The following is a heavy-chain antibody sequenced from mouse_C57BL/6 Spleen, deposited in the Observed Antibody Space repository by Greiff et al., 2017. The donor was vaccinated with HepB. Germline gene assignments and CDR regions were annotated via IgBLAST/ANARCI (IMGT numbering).Heavy chain of an antibody. V-gene: IGHV1-80*01. CDR3: ARSIYDGYRAWFAY. CDR2: IYPGDGDT. D-gene: IGHD2-3*01. Sequence: VQLQESGAELVKPGASVKISCKASGYAFSSYWMNWVKQRPGKGLEWIGQIYPGDGDTNYNGKFKGKATLTADKSSSTAYMQLSSLTSEDSAVYFCARSIYDGYRAWFAYWGQGTLVTVSA. J-gene: IGHJ3*01. CDR1: GYAFSSYW.